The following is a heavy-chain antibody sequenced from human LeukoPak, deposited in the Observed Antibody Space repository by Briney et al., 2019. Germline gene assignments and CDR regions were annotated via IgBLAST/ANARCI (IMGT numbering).Heavy chain of an antibody. J-gene: IGHJ4*02. V-gene: IGHV4-39*07. CDR2: VFYTGKT. Sequence: SETLSLTCTVSGGSVSTSDYYWGWIRQSPVKGLEWIGDVFYTGKTNYNPSLRGRGTISIDTSKNQFSLKLTYVTAADSAVYYCARVFDSWGQGTLVTVSS. CDR3: ARVFDS. CDR1: GGSVSTSDYY.